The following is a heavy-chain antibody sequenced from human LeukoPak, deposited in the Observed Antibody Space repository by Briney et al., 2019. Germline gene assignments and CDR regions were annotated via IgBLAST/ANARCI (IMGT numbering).Heavy chain of an antibody. J-gene: IGHJ4*02. CDR3: ARGRSGSYWSEEFDY. CDR2: INHSGST. D-gene: IGHD1-26*01. CDR1: GGSFSGYY. Sequence: KPSETLSLTCAVYGGSFSGYYWSWIRQPPGKGLEWIGEINHSGSTNYNPSLKSRVTISVDTSKNQFSLKLSSVTAADTAVYYCARGRSGSYWSEEFDYWGQGTLVTVSS. V-gene: IGHV4-34*01.